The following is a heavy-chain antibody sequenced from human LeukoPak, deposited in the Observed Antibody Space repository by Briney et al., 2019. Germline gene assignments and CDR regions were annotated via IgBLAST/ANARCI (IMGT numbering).Heavy chain of an antibody. Sequence: ASVKVSCKASGYTFTSYGISWVRQAPGQGLEWMGWISAYNGNTNYALKLQGRVTMTTDTSTSTAYMELRSLRSDDTAVYYCARGIAAAGIGDEYYFDYWGQGTLVTVSS. D-gene: IGHD6-13*01. J-gene: IGHJ4*02. CDR3: ARGIAAAGIGDEYYFDY. CDR2: ISAYNGNT. CDR1: GYTFTSYG. V-gene: IGHV1-18*01.